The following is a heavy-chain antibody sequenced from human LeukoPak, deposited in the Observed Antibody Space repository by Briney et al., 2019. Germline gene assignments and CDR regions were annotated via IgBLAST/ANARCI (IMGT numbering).Heavy chain of an antibody. V-gene: IGHV3-30*02. Sequence: QAGGSLRLSCAASGFTFSSYGMHWVRQAPGKGLEWVAFIRYDGSNKYYADSVKGRFTIPRDNSKNTLYLQMNSLRAEDTAVYYCARLGGYSYLHLIWGQGTLVTVSS. CDR1: GFTFSSYG. D-gene: IGHD5-18*01. CDR2: IRYDGSNK. J-gene: IGHJ4*02. CDR3: ARLGGYSYLHLI.